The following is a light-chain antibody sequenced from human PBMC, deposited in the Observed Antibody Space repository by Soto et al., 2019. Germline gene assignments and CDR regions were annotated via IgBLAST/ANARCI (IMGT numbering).Light chain of an antibody. V-gene: IGKV3-20*01. CDR3: QQYGSSPPIT. CDR1: QSISSSF. CDR2: DAS. J-gene: IGKJ5*01. Sequence: DIVLTQSPGTLSLSPGERATLSCRASQSISSSFLAWYQQKPGQAPRLLIYDASTRASVIPARFSGSGSGTDFTLTISRLEPEDFAVYYCQQYGSSPPITFGQGTRLEI.